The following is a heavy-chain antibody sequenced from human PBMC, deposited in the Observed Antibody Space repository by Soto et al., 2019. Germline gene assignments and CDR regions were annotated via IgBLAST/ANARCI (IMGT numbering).Heavy chain of an antibody. CDR2: ISAYNGNT. D-gene: IGHD4-17*01. CDR3: ATGGIYDYGDYGGVDYSGMDV. CDR1: GYSFTSYG. J-gene: IGHJ6*02. Sequence: ASVKVSCKASGYSFTSYGITWVRQAPGQGLEWMGWISAYNGNTNYAQKLQGRVTMTTDTSTRTAYMELRSLRSDDTAVYYCATGGIYDYGDYGGVDYSGMDVWGQGTTVTVSS. V-gene: IGHV1-18*01.